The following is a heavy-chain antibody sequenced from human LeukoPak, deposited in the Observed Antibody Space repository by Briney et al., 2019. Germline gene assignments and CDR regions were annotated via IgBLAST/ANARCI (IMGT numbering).Heavy chain of an antibody. V-gene: IGHV4-59*01. J-gene: IGHJ4*02. D-gene: IGHD1-26*01. CDR3: ATLYSGSYSPNVDY. CDR2: ISYSGST. Sequence: SETLSLTCTVSGDSISSYFWSLIRQPPGKGLEWIGYISYSGSTNYSPSLKSRVTISVDTSKNQFSLKLSSVTAADTAVYYCATLYSGSYSPNVDYWGQGTLVTVSS. CDR1: GDSISSYF.